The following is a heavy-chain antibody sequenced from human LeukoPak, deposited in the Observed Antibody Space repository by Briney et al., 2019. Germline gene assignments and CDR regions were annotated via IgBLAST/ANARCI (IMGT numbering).Heavy chain of an antibody. V-gene: IGHV1-8*01. CDR1: GYTFTSYD. D-gene: IGHD3-16*02. CDR3: ARPQLYDYVWGSYRSSFAFDI. J-gene: IGHJ3*02. Sequence: ASVEVSCKASGYTFTSYDINWVRQAPGQGLEWMGWMKLNSGNTGYAQKFQGRVTMTRNTSISTAYMELSSLRSEDTAVYYCARPQLYDYVWGSYRSSFAFDIWGQGTMVTVSS. CDR2: MKLNSGNT.